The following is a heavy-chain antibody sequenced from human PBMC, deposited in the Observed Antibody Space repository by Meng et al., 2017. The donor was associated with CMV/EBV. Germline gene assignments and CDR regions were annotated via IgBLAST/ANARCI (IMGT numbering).Heavy chain of an antibody. J-gene: IGHJ4*02. CDR1: GFTFNNYD. Sequence: GGSLRLSCAASGFTFNNYDMKWVRQAPGKGLEFVSAIGDSGGNTHYAESVRGRFTISRDNSKNTVYLQMNSLRAEDTAVYYCAKGSGRIVGAFFDYWDQGTLVTVSS. D-gene: IGHD1-26*01. CDR3: AKGSGRIVGAFFDY. V-gene: IGHV3-23*01. CDR2: IGDSGGNT.